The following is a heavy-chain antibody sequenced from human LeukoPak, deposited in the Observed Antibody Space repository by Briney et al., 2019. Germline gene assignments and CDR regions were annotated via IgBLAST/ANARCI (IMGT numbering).Heavy chain of an antibody. CDR1: GGSISSYY. V-gene: IGHV4-59*08. D-gene: IGHD6-19*01. J-gene: IGHJ3*01. CDR2: IHHNGTT. Sequence: PSETLSLTCTVSGGSISSYYWSWIRQPPGKGLEWIGYIHHNGTTNYSPSLKSRVTISVDTSKNRFSLRLSSLTAADTAVYFCAGSGWSFDAFDFWGQGTMVTVSS. CDR3: AGSGWSFDAFDF.